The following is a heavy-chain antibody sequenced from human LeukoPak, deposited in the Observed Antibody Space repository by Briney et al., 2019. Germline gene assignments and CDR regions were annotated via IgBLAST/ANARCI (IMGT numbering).Heavy chain of an antibody. J-gene: IGHJ4*02. CDR1: GFTFSSYA. D-gene: IGHD3-22*01. V-gene: IGHV3-23*01. CDR3: AKARAPHYDSSGSPLHYFDY. Sequence: GGSLRLSCAASGFTFSSYAMSWVRQAPGKGLEWVSAISGSGGSTYYADSVKGRFTISRDNSKNTLYLQMNSLRAEDTAVYYCAKARAPHYDSSGSPLHYFDYWGQGTLVTVSS. CDR2: ISGSGGST.